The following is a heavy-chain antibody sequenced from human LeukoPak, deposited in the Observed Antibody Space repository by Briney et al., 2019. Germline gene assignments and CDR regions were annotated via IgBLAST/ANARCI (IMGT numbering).Heavy chain of an antibody. CDR2: IYYSGST. V-gene: IGHV4-59*01. CDR3: ARDAHTNGFWSGYXRTXXXYYXGMDV. Sequence: SETLSLTCTVSGGSISSYYWSWIRQPPGKGLEWIGHIYYSGSTNYNPSLKSRVTISVDTSKNQFSLKLSSVTAADTAVYYCARDAHTNGFWSGYXRTXXXYYXGMDVWGQGTTVTV. CDR1: GGSISSYY. J-gene: IGHJ6*01. D-gene: IGHD3-3*01.